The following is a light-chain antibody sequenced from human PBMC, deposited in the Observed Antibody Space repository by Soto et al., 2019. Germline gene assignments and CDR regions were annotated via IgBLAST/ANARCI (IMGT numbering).Light chain of an antibody. CDR2: DDN. J-gene: IGLJ1*01. Sequence: QSVLTQPPSVSAAPGQKVTISCSGSSSNIGGNSVSWYQQLPGTAPKLLIYDDNKRPSGIPDRFSGSKSGTSASLAIGELRTEDEADYYCAAWDDGLHSYVFGTGTKVTVL. CDR3: AAWDDGLHSYV. V-gene: IGLV1-51*01. CDR1: SSNIGGNS.